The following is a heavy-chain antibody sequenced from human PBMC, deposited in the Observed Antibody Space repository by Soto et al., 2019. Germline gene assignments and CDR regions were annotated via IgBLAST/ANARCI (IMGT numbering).Heavy chain of an antibody. Sequence: QVQLQQWGAGLLKPSETLSLTCAVYGGSFSGYYWSWIRQPPGKGLEWIGEINHSGSTNYNPSLKGRVTISGDTSKNQFSLKLSSVTGADTAVYYCAADSWFDPWGQGTLVTVSS. V-gene: IGHV4-34*01. J-gene: IGHJ5*02. CDR1: GGSFSGYY. D-gene: IGHD3-3*01. CDR2: INHSGST. CDR3: AADSWFDP.